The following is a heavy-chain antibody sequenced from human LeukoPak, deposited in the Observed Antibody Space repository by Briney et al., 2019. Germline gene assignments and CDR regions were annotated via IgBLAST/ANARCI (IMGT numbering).Heavy chain of an antibody. CDR1: GFTFSSYW. V-gene: IGHV3-7*01. D-gene: IGHD1-26*01. CDR3: ARDPHTTKYNWFDR. J-gene: IGHJ5*02. Sequence: GGSLRLSCAASGFTFSSYWMHWVRQAPGEGLEWVANIKKDGSEKNYVDSVKGRFTISRDNAQNLLYLQMSSLRVDDTAVYYCARDPHTTKYNWFDRWGQGTLVTVSS. CDR2: IKKDGSEK.